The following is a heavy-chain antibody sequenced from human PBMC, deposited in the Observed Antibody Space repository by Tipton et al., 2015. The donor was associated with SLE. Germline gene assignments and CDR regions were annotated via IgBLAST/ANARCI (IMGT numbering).Heavy chain of an antibody. CDR2: TYNNDRT. CDR1: GVSIRRHY. CDR3: ARIIAGPGDAFDV. J-gene: IGHJ3*01. Sequence: TLSLTCTVSGVSIRRHYWSWIRLSPGKGLEWIVYTYNNDRTKYNPSFESRVTMSVDPSKKQLSLTLMSVTAADTAVYFCARIIAGPGDAFDVWGQGTMVTVSS. V-gene: IGHV4-59*11.